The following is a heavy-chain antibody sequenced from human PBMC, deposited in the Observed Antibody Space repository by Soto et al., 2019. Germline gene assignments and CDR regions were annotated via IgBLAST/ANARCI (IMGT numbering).Heavy chain of an antibody. Sequence: QVQLQESGPGLVKPSETLSLTCTVSGGSISSYYWSWIRQPPGKGLEWIGYIYYSATTNYNPSLKSXXPXSXAPSKNQFSLDLSSVTAADTAVYYCAAGRYYFGSEYWGQGTLVTVSS. V-gene: IGHV4-59*01. J-gene: IGHJ4*02. CDR3: AAGRYYFGSEY. CDR2: IYYSATT. CDR1: GGSISSYY. D-gene: IGHD3-10*01.